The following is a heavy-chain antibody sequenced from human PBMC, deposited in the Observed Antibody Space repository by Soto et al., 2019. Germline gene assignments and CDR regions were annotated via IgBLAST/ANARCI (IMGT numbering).Heavy chain of an antibody. CDR1: GFTFSSYS. CDR3: LRRASGCVDL. D-gene: IGHD6-19*01. Sequence: GGSLRLSCAASGFTFSSYSMNWVRQAPGKGLEWVSSISSSSSYIYYADSVKGRFTISRDNAKNSLYLQMSDLRAEDTALYYCLRRASGCVDLWGPGTLVTVSS. V-gene: IGHV3-21*01. CDR2: ISSSSSYI. J-gene: IGHJ5*02.